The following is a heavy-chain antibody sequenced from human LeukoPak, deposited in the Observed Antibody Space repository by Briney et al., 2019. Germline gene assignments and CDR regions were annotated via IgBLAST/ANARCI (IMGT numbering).Heavy chain of an antibody. Sequence: GASVKVSCKASGYTFTGYYMRWVRQAPGQGLEWMGWINPNSGGTNYAQKFQGRVTMTRDTSISTAYMELSRLRSDDTAVYYCARDDDSSGYYYVWGQGTLVTVSS. CDR1: GYTFTGYY. D-gene: IGHD3-22*01. V-gene: IGHV1-2*02. J-gene: IGHJ4*02. CDR3: ARDDDSSGYYYV. CDR2: INPNSGGT.